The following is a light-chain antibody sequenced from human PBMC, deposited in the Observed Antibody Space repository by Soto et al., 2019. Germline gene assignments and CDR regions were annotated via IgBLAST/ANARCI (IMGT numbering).Light chain of an antibody. V-gene: IGKV1-33*01. CDR2: DAS. J-gene: IGKJ5*01. CDR3: QQYESLPLT. CDR1: QDINKN. Sequence: DIQMTQSPSSLSASVGDRVTITCQASQDINKNLIWYQQKPVKAPKLLIYDASDLETVVPSRFSGSGSGTGFTFTISSLQPEDFATYYCQQYESLPLTFGQGTRLEIK.